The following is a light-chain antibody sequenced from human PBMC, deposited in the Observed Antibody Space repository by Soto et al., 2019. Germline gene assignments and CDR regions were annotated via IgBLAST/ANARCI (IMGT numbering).Light chain of an antibody. CDR3: QQRSNWPPGKT. J-gene: IGKJ1*01. V-gene: IGKV3-11*01. Sequence: EIVLTQSPATLSLSPGERATLSCRASQSVSSYLAWYHQKPGQAPRLLIYDASNRATGIPARFSGSGSGTDFTLTISSLEAEDFAVYYCQQRSNWPPGKTFGQGTKVEIK. CDR1: QSVSSY. CDR2: DAS.